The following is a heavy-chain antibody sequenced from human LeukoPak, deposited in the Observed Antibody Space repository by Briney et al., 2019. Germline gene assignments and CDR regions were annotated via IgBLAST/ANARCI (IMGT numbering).Heavy chain of an antibody. CDR3: ARKDCSSTSCYWYFDL. V-gene: IGHV3-48*02. D-gene: IGHD2-2*01. Sequence: PGGSLRLSCAASGFTFSSYSMNWVRQAPGKGLEWVSDISSSSSTKHYADSVKGRFTISRDNAKNSLYLQMNSLRDEDTAVYYCARKDCSSTSCYWYFDLWGRGTRVTVSS. CDR2: ISSSSSTK. J-gene: IGHJ2*01. CDR1: GFTFSSYS.